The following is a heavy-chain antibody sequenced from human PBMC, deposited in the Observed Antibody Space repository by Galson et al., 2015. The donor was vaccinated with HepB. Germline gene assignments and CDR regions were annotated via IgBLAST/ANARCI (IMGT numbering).Heavy chain of an antibody. CDR3: ARDPNPGTWNYYYYYGMDV. D-gene: IGHD1-1*01. J-gene: IGHJ6*02. CDR1: GFTFSSYA. CDR2: ISYDGSNK. V-gene: IGHV3-30*09. Sequence: SLRLSCAASGFTFSSYAMHWVRQAPGKGLEWVAVISYDGSNKYYADSVKGRFAISRDNSKNTLYLQMNSLRAEDTAVYYCARDPNPGTWNYYYYYGMDVWGQGTTVTVSS.